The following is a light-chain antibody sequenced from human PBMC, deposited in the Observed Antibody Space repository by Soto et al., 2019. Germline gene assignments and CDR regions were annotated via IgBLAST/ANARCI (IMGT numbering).Light chain of an antibody. CDR3: QQYGSSLGVT. CDR2: GAS. J-gene: IGKJ4*01. CDR1: QSVSSSY. V-gene: IGKV3-20*01. Sequence: EIVLTQSPGTLSLSPVERATLSCRASQSVSSSYLAWYQQKPGQAPRLLIYGASSRATGIPDRFSGSGSGTDFTLTISRLEPEDFAVYYCQQYGSSLGVTCGGGTKVDIK.